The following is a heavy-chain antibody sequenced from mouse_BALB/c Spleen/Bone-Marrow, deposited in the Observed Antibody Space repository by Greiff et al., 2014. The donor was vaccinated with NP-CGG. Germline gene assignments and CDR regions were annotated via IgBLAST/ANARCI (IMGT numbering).Heavy chain of an antibody. CDR3: ARGGDRYDDWFAY. V-gene: IGHV1S29*02. J-gene: IGHJ3*01. Sequence: VQLQQSGPELVKPGVSVKISCKASGYTFTDYNMHWVKQSHGKSLEWIGYIYPYDGGTGYNQKFKSKATLTVDNSSSTAYMELRSLTSEDSAVYYCARGGDRYDDWFAYWGQGTLVTVSA. CDR2: IYPYDGGT. D-gene: IGHD2-14*01. CDR1: GYTFTDYN.